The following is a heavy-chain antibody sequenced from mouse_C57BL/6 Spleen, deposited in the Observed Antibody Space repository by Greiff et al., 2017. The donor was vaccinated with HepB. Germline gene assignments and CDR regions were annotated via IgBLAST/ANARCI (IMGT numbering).Heavy chain of an antibody. V-gene: IGHV1-9*01. J-gene: IGHJ1*03. CDR1: GYTFTGYW. Sequence: VQLQQSGAELMKPGASVKLSCKATGYTFTGYWIEWVKQRPGHGLEWIGEILPGSGSTNYNEKFKGKATFTADTSSNTAYMQLSSLTTEDSAIYYCARRFLITTVVATRYFDVWGTGTTVTVSS. CDR2: ILPGSGST. D-gene: IGHD1-1*01. CDR3: ARRFLITTVVATRYFDV.